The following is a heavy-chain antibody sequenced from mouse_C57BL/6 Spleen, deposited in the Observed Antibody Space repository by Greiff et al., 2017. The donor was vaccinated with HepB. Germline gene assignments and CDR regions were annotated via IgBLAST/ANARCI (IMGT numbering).Heavy chain of an antibody. V-gene: IGHV5-9-1*02. Sequence: EVMLVESGEGLVKPGGSLKLSCAASGFTFSSYAMSWVRQTPEKRLEWVAYISSGGDYIYYADTVKGRFTISRDNARNTLYLQMSSLKSEDTAMYYCTRATANWVVAYWGQGTLVTVSA. CDR3: TRATANWVVAY. J-gene: IGHJ3*01. D-gene: IGHD4-1*01. CDR1: GFTFSSYA. CDR2: ISSGGDYI.